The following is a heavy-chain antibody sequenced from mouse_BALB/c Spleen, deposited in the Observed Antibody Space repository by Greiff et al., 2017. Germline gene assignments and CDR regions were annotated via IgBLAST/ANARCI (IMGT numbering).Heavy chain of an antibody. J-gene: IGHJ4*01. D-gene: IGHD2-4*01. V-gene: IGHV3-2*02. CDR1: GYSITSDYA. Sequence: DVKLQESGPGLVKPSQSLSLTCTVTGYSITSDYAWNWIRQFPGNKLEWMGYISYSGSTSYNPSLKSRISITRDTSKNQFFLQLNSVTTEDTATYYCARSGDYALYYYAMDYWGQGTSVTVSS. CDR3: ARSGDYALYYYAMDY. CDR2: ISYSGST.